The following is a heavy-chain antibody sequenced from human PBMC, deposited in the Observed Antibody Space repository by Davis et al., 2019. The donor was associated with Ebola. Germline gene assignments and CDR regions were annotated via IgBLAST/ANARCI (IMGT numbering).Heavy chain of an antibody. CDR2: IFYNGIT. CDR1: GGSISFYY. D-gene: IGHD4-23*01. Sequence: MPGGSLRLSCNVSGGSISFYYWNWIRQAPGKGLEWIGDIFYNGITNYNPSLKSRLTISIDTSTNQFSLKLRSVTAADTAVYYCARWGYGGNSAYFDYWGQGTLVIVSS. V-gene: IGHV4-59*01. J-gene: IGHJ4*02. CDR3: ARWGYGGNSAYFDY.